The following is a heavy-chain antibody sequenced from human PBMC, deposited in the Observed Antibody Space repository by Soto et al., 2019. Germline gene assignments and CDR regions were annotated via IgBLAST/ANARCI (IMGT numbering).Heavy chain of an antibody. CDR1: GFTFSTYW. Sequence: GGSLRLSCAASGFTFSTYWMHWVRQAPGKGLEWVSAISGSGGSTYYADSVKGRFTISRDNSKNTLYLQMNSLRAEDTAVYYCAKDWFAVLYWRQGTLVTVSS. J-gene: IGHJ4*02. CDR3: AKDWFAVLY. D-gene: IGHD3-10*01. CDR2: ISGSGGST. V-gene: IGHV3-23*01.